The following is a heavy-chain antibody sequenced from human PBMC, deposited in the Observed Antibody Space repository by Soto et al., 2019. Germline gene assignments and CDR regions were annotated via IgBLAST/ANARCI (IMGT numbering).Heavy chain of an antibody. CDR3: ARDHCNGSSCYPNAFDI. V-gene: IGHV3-66*01. Sequence: PGGSLRLSCAASGFTVSSNYMSWVRQAPGKGLEWVSVIYSGGSTYYADSVKGRFTISRDNSKNTLYLQMNSLRAEDTAVYYCARDHCNGSSCYPNAFDIWGQGTMVTVS. D-gene: IGHD2-15*01. CDR2: IYSGGST. CDR1: GFTVSSNY. J-gene: IGHJ3*02.